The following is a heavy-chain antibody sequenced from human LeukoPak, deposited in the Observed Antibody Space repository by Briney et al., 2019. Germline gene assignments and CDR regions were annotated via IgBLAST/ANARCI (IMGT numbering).Heavy chain of an antibody. CDR2: IIPIFGTA. CDR3: ARVAQGMTTVTKNYYMDV. Sequence: ASVKVSCKASGYTFTGYYMHWVRQAPGQGLEWMGGIIPIFGTANYAQKFQGRVTITADKSTSTAYMELSSLRSEDTAVYYCARVAQGMTTVTKNYYMDVWGKGTTVTVSS. V-gene: IGHV1-69*06. D-gene: IGHD4-17*01. J-gene: IGHJ6*03. CDR1: GYTFTGYY.